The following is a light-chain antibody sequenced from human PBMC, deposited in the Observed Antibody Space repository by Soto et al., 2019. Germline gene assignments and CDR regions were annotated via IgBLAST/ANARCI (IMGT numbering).Light chain of an antibody. J-gene: IGKJ1*01. CDR1: QSISRY. CDR3: QQSYSTPPGT. Sequence: DIQMTQSPSPLSASVGDRITITCRASQSISRYLNWYQHKPGKAPKLLINAASSLERGVPSRFSGSGSGTDFTLTISSLQPEDFATYYCQQSYSTPPGTFGQGTKVDIK. CDR2: AAS. V-gene: IGKV1-39*01.